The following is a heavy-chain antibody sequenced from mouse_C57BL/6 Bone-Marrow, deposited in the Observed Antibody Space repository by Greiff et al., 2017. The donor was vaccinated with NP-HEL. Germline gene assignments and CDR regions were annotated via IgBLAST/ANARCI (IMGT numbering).Heavy chain of an antibody. CDR2: INPNNGGT. CDR3: ARRYFDV. CDR1: GYTFTDYY. V-gene: IGHV1-26*01. Sequence: VQLQQSGPELVKPGASVKISCKASGYTFTDYYMNWVKQSHGQSLEWIGDINPNNGGTSYNQKFKGKATLTVDKSSSTAYMELRSLTSEDSAVYYCARRYFDVWGTGTTVTVSS. J-gene: IGHJ1*03.